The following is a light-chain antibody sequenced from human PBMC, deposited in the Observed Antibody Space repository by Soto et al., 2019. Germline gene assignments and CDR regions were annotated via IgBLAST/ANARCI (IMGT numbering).Light chain of an antibody. CDR2: EVS. CDR1: SSDVGGYNY. CDR3: SSYTSSSTLV. V-gene: IGLV2-14*01. Sequence: QSVLTQPASVSGSPGQSITISCTGSSSDVGGYNYVSWYQHHPGKAPKLMIYEVSYRPSGVSNRFSGSKSGNTASLTISGLQAEDDADYYCSSYTSSSTLVFGGRTKVTVL. J-gene: IGLJ2*01.